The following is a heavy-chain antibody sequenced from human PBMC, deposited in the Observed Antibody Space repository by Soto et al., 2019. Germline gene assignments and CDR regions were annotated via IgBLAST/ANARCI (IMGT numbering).Heavy chain of an antibody. V-gene: IGHV4-59*01. CDR1: GGSIGSYY. J-gene: IGHJ5*02. CDR3: ARAYYDRSGYSLDP. Sequence: QVHLQESGPGLVRPSETLSLSCTVSGGSIGSYYWSWIRQPPGKGLEWIGYIYYSGSMNYNPSLKNRVIISDDTSKNQIFLRLSSVTAADTAVYYCARAYYDRSGYSLDPWGQGILVTVSS. CDR2: IYYSGSM. D-gene: IGHD3-22*01.